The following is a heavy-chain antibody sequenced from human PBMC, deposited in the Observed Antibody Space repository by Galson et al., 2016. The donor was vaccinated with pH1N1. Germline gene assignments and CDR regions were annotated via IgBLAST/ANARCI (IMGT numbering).Heavy chain of an antibody. CDR3: AKGGAIGPNYNDGEVSS. V-gene: IGHV3-23*01. CDR1: GFSFSSSG. CDR2: ISAGGDDT. D-gene: IGHD5-18*01. J-gene: IGHJ5*02. Sequence: SLRLSCAASGFSFSSSGMSWVRQAPGKGLDWVSGISAGGDDTFYAHAVRGRFTISRDSSKKTLYLQMNSLTAVDTAIYYCAKGGAIGPNYNDGEVSSWGQGALVTVSS.